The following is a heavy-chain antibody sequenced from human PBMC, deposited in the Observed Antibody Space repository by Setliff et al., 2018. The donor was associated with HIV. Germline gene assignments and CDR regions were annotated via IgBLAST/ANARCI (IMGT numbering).Heavy chain of an antibody. CDR1: GYTFTSYD. J-gene: IGHJ1*01. D-gene: IGHD2-15*01. CDR3: ARGGGVYCSGGSCYTSVDFQH. CDR2: MNPNSGNT. V-gene: IGHV1-8*02. Sequence: VASVKVSCKASGYTFTSYDINWVRQATGQGLEWMGWMNPNSGNTGYAQKFQGRVTMTRNTSIRTAYMELSSLRSEDTAVYYCARGGGVYCSGGSCYTSVDFQHWGQGTLVTVSS.